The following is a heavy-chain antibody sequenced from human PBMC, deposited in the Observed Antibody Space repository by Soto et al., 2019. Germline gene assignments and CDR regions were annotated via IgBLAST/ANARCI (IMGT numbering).Heavy chain of an antibody. CDR3: ASGFEAVGHYYYYYYMDV. D-gene: IGHD6-13*01. V-gene: IGHV1-18*01. Sequence: ASVKVSCKASGYTFTSYGISWVRQAPGQGLEWMGWISAYNGNTNYAQKLQGRVTMTTDTSTSTVYMELSSLRSEDTAVYYCASGFEAVGHYYYYYYMDVWGKGTTVTVSS. CDR2: ISAYNGNT. CDR1: GYTFTSYG. J-gene: IGHJ6*03.